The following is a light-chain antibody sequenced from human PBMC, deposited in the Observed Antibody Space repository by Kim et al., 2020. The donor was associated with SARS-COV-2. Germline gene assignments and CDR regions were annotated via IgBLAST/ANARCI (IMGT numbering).Light chain of an antibody. CDR2: GAS. CDR1: QSINSY. Sequence: ASVGDRVTITCRASQSINSYVNWYQQKPGKAPTLLIYGASSLQSGVALRFSGSRSGTDFTLTITRLQPEDFATYYCQQSYRFPHTFGQGTKLEI. CDR3: QQSYRFPHT. J-gene: IGKJ2*01. V-gene: IGKV1-39*01.